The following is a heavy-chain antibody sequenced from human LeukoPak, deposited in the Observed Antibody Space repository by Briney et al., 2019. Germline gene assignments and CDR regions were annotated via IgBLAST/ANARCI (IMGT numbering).Heavy chain of an antibody. V-gene: IGHV4-61*02. CDR3: ARAQPNIVVVPAALDAFDI. Sequence: SETLSLTCTVSGGSISSGSYYWSWIRQPAGKGLEWIGRIYTSGSTNYNPSLKSRVTISVDTSKNQFSLKLSSVTAADTAVYYCARAQPNIVVVPAALDAFDIWGQGTMVTVSS. CDR2: IYTSGST. D-gene: IGHD2-2*01. CDR1: GGSISSGSYY. J-gene: IGHJ3*02.